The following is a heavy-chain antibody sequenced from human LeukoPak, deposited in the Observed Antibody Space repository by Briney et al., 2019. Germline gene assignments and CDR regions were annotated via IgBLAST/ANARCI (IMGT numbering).Heavy chain of an antibody. CDR1: GYTFTGYY. D-gene: IGHD3-22*01. V-gene: IGHV1-2*02. CDR3: ASHYYDSSGYYWTHY. CDR2: INPNSGGT. J-gene: IGHJ4*02. Sequence: GASVKVSCKASGYTFTGYYMHWVRQAPGQGPEWMGWINPNSGGTNYAQKFQGRVTMTRDTSISTAYMELSRLRSDDTAVYYCASHYYDSSGYYWTHYWGQGTLVTVSS.